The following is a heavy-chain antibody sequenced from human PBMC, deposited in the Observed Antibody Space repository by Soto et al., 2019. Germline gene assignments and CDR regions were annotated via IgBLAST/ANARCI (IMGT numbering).Heavy chain of an antibody. Sequence: PSETLSLTCTVSGGSISSSSYYWGWIRQPPGKGLEWIGSIYYSGSTYYNPSLKSRVTISVDTSKNQFSLKLSSVTAADTAVYYCATPSGVRGLKLGQWLVHHYGMEVWDQGTTVTVSS. CDR2: IYYSGST. CDR3: ATPSGVRGLKLGQWLVHHYGMEV. D-gene: IGHD6-19*01. CDR1: GGSISSSSYY. J-gene: IGHJ6*02. V-gene: IGHV4-39*01.